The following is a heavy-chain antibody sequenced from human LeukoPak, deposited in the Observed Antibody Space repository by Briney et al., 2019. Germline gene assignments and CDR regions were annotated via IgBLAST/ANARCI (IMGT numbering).Heavy chain of an antibody. CDR1: GFTFSSYG. V-gene: IGHV3-23*01. Sequence: QPGGSLRLSCAASGFTFSSYGMSWVRQAPGKGLEWVSSINGNGGSTYYADSVKGRFTISRDNSKSTLYLQMSSLRAEDTAVYYCAKGPIPGFDYWGQGALVTVSS. CDR3: AKGPIPGFDY. J-gene: IGHJ4*02. CDR2: INGNGGST.